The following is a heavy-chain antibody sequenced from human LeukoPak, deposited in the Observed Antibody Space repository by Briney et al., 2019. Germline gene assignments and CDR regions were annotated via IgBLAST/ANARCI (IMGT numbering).Heavy chain of an antibody. CDR2: ISRSGSTI. D-gene: IGHD3-10*01. CDR1: GFTFSSYE. Sequence: PGGSLRLSCVASGFTFSSYEMNWVRQAPGKGLEWVSHISRSGSTIYYADSVKGRFTISRDNAKNSLYLQMSSLRAEDTAVYYCARDRGTGSNSPYYFDYWGQGTLVTVSS. V-gene: IGHV3-48*03. CDR3: ARDRGTGSNSPYYFDY. J-gene: IGHJ4*02.